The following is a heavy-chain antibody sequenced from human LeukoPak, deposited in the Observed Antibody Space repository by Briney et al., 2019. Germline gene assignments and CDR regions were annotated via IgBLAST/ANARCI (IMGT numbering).Heavy chain of an antibody. Sequence: GASVKVSCKASGYTFTGYYMHWVRQAPGQGLEWMGWINPNSGGTNYAQKFQGWVTMTRDTSISTAYMELSRLRSDDTAVYYCARSEPRSGWYDAFDIWGQGTMVTVSS. V-gene: IGHV1-2*04. CDR2: INPNSGGT. D-gene: IGHD6-19*01. CDR1: GYTFTGYY. J-gene: IGHJ3*02. CDR3: ARSEPRSGWYDAFDI.